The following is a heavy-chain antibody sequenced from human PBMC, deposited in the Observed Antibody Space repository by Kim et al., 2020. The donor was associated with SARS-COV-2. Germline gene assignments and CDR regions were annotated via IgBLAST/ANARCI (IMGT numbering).Heavy chain of an antibody. Sequence: GGSLRLSCAASGFTFTSYGMHWVRQAPGKGLEWVAVISYDGSNEYYTDSVKGRFTISRDNSKNTLYLQMNSLRAEDTAVYYCAKEGDYGSESFNGMDVWGQGTTVTVSS. V-gene: IGHV3-30*18. D-gene: IGHD3-10*01. CDR3: AKEGDYGSESFNGMDV. J-gene: IGHJ6*02. CDR1: GFTFTSYG. CDR2: ISYDGSNE.